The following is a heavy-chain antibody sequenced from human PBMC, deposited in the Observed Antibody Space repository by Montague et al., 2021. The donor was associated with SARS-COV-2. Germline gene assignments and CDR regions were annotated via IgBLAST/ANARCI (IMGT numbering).Heavy chain of an antibody. CDR1: GGSISSGGYY. CDR2: IYYSGST. Sequence: TLSLTCTVSGGSISSGGYYWSWIRQHPGKGLEWIGYIYYSGSTYYNPSLKSRVTISVDASKNQFPLKLSSVTAADTAVYYCARATAGPAAIFMWFPSPIDAFDIWGQGTMVTVSS. J-gene: IGHJ3*02. D-gene: IGHD2-2*01. V-gene: IGHV4-31*03. CDR3: ARATAGPAAIFMWFPSPIDAFDI.